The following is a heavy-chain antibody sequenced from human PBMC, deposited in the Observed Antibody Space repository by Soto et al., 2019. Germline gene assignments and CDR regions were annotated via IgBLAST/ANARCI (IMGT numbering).Heavy chain of an antibody. CDR1: GYTFTRYA. CDR3: ARDGVVVAAIPGADFYFDS. V-gene: IGHV1-3*01. D-gene: IGHD2-15*01. CDR2: INAGNGNT. J-gene: IGHJ4*02. Sequence: GASVKVSCKAYGYTFTRYAMHWARQSPGQRLEWMGWINAGNGNTKYSQKFQGRVTITRDTSASTAYMELSSLRSEDTAVYYCARDGVVVAAIPGADFYFDSWGQGTLVTVSS.